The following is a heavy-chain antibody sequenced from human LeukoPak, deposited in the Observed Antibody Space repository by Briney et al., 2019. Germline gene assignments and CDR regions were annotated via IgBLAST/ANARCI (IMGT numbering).Heavy chain of an antibody. D-gene: IGHD4-23*01. CDR2: IYPGDSDT. V-gene: IGHV5-51*01. CDR1: GYSFTSYW. Sequence: GESLKISCKGSGYSFTSYWIGWVRQMPGKGLEWMGIIYPGDSDTRYSPSFQGQVTISADKSISTAYLQWSSLKASDTAMYYCARSRGEGSYGGYYFDYWGQGTLVTVSS. J-gene: IGHJ4*02. CDR3: ARSRGEGSYGGYYFDY.